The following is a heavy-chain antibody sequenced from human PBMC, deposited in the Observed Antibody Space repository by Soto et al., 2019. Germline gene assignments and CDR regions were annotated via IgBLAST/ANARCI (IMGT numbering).Heavy chain of an antibody. CDR2: ISPSTGNT. J-gene: IGHJ2*01. CDR3: SRCYCSVGSCYTCWHFDL. CDR1: GYTFMNYA. D-gene: IGHD2-15*01. V-gene: IGHV1-18*01. Sequence: QALLVQSGAEVKEPGASVKLSCQASGYTFMNYAISWVRQAPGQGLEGMGWISPSTGNTVQSQILQGRVTMTLDTVTNTANMELRTLRSDDSAVYYCSRCYCSVGSCYTCWHFDLWGRGTLVTVSS.